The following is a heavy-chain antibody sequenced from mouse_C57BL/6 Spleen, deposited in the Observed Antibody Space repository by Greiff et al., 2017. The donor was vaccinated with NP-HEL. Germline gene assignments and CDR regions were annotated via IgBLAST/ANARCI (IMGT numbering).Heavy chain of an antibody. D-gene: IGHD1-1*01. J-gene: IGHJ3*01. CDR3: AREEDYYYGSSYGFAY. CDR2: IYPRDGST. V-gene: IGHV1-78*01. CDR1: GYTFTDHT. Sequence: QVQLQQSDAELVKPGASVKISCKVSGYTFTDHTIHWMKQRPEQGLEWIGYIYPRDGSTKYNEKFKGKATLTADKSSSTAYMQLNSLTSEDSAVYFCAREEDYYYGSSYGFAYWGQGTLVTVSA.